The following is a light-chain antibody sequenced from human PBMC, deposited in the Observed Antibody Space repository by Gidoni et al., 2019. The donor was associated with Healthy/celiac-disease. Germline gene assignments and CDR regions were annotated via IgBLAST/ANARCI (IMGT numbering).Light chain of an antibody. Sequence: GSPGQSITISCTGTSSDVGGYNYVSWYQQHPGKAPKLMIYEFSNRPSGVSNRFSGSKSGNTAYLTISGLQAEDEADYYCSSYTSSSTPLVFGTGTKVTVL. CDR3: SSYTSSSTPLV. V-gene: IGLV2-14*01. CDR1: SSDVGGYNY. CDR2: EFS. J-gene: IGLJ1*01.